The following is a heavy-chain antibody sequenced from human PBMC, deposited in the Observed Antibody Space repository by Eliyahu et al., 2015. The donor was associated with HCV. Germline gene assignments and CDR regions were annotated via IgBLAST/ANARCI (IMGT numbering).Heavy chain of an antibody. D-gene: IGHD1-26*01. J-gene: IGHJ4*02. CDR2: IESKADGGAT. CDR3: TTAAAAGGGADY. Sequence: EVQLVESGGGLLKPGGSLRLSCAASVFIFSNAWLTWIRQTPGKGLEWVGHIESKADGGATDYAAPVKGRFTISRDDSTNTLYLQMNSLKTEDTAVYYCTTAAAAGGGADYWGQGTLVTVSS. CDR1: VFIFSNAW. V-gene: IGHV3-15*07.